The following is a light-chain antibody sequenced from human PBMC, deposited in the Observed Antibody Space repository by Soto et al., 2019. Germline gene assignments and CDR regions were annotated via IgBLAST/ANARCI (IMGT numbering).Light chain of an antibody. Sequence: DIQMTQSPSTLSASVGDRVTITCRASQSISSWLAWYQQKPGKAPKLLIYDASSLESGVPSRFSGSGSGTDFTLTINSLQPEDIAAYYCQQTNSFPRTFGQGTKVDIK. CDR1: QSISSW. J-gene: IGKJ1*01. CDR2: DAS. V-gene: IGKV1-5*01. CDR3: QQTNSFPRT.